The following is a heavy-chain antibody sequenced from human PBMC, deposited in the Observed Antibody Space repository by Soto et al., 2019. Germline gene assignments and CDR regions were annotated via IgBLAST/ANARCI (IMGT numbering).Heavy chain of an antibody. V-gene: IGHV1-46*01. CDR3: ARGTIADSVDY. J-gene: IGHJ4*02. Sequence: ASVRVSCKASGYSFTSYYMHWVRQAPGQGLEWMGIINPSGGSTSYAQRFQGRVTMTRDTSTSTVYMELSSLRSEDTAVYYCARGTIADSVDYWGQGTLVTVSS. D-gene: IGHD6-13*01. CDR1: GYSFTSYY. CDR2: INPSGGST.